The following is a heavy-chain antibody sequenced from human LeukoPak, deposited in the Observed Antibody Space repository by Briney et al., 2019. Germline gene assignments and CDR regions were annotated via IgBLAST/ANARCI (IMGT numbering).Heavy chain of an antibody. Sequence: GASVKVSCKASGYTFTSYGISWVRQAPGQGLEWMGWISVYNGHTNYAQKLQDRVSMTTETSTSTAYMELRSLRSDDTTVYYCARAGQWELRRSAFDLWGQGTMVTVCS. CDR3: ARAGQWELRRSAFDL. CDR1: GYTFTSYG. J-gene: IGHJ3*01. CDR2: ISVYNGHT. D-gene: IGHD1-26*01. V-gene: IGHV1-18*01.